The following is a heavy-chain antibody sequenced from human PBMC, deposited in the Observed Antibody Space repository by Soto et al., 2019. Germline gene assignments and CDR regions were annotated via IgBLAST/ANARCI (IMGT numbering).Heavy chain of an antibody. CDR2: IYYSGST. CDR3: ARVVVAATRVHNWFDP. D-gene: IGHD2-15*01. CDR1: GGSISSGGYY. V-gene: IGHV4-31*03. J-gene: IGHJ5*02. Sequence: SETLSLTCTVSGGSISSGGYYWSWIRQHPGKGLEWIGYIYYSGSTYYNPSLKSRVTISVDTSKNQFSLKLSSVTAADTAVFYCARVVVAATRVHNWFDPWGQGTLVTVSS.